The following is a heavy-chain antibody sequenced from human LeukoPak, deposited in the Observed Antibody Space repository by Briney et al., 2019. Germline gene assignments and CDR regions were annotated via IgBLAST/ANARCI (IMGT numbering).Heavy chain of an antibody. V-gene: IGHV4-59*08. CDR3: ARQRGYSYDY. CDR1: GGSIGSYY. Sequence: SETLSLTCSVSGGSIGSYYWSWIRQPPGKGLEWIGDIYYSGSTNYNASLMSRVTISVDTSKNQFSLKLTSVTAADTAVFYCARQRGYSYDYWGQGTLVTVSS. CDR2: IYYSGST. J-gene: IGHJ4*02. D-gene: IGHD5-18*01.